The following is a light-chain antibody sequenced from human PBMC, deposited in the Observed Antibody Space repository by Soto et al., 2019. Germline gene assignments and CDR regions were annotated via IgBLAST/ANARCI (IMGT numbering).Light chain of an antibody. V-gene: IGKV2-30*02. J-gene: IGKJ1*01. Sequence: IVLTQSPLSLPVTLGQPASISCRSSQSLVHSDGNTYLNWFQQRPGQSPRRLIYKASNRDSGVPDRFSGSGSGTYFTLSISRVEADDVGVYYCMQGITFTFGQGTRVEIK. CDR2: KAS. CDR3: MQGITFT. CDR1: QSLVHSDGNTY.